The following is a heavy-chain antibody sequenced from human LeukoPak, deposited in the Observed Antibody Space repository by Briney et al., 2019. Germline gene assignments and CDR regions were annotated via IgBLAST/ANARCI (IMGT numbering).Heavy chain of an antibody. CDR1: GSTFSSYA. D-gene: IGHD2-15*01. V-gene: IGHV3-30*18. CDR3: AKDSNRQGYCSGGSCYPVFQN. J-gene: IGHJ1*01. CDR2: ISYDGSNQ. Sequence: PGGSLILCCAACGSTFSSYAMHWVRQAPGKGLEWVAVISYDGSNQYYADSVKGRFTISRDNSKNTLYLQMNSLRAEDTAVYYCAKDSNRQGYCSGGSCYPVFQNWGQGTLVTVSS.